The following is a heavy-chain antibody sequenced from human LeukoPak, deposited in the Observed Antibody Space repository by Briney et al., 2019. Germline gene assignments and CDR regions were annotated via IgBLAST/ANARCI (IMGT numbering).Heavy chain of an antibody. CDR2: ISAYNGNT. V-gene: IGHV1-18*01. J-gene: IGHJ4*02. CDR1: GYTFTSYG. D-gene: IGHD3-22*01. CDR3: ARRYYYDSSGYYYYPYFDY. Sequence: ASVKVSCKASGYTFTSYGISWVRQAPGQGLEWMGWISAYNGNTSYAQKLQGRVTMTTDTSTSTAYMELRSLRSDATAVYYCARRYYYDSSGYYYYPYFDYWGQGTLVTVSS.